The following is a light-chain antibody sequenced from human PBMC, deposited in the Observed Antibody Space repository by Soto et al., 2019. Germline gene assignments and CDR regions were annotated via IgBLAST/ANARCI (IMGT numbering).Light chain of an antibody. J-gene: IGLJ2*01. CDR1: ISNIGSNS. Sequence: QAVVTQPPSASGTPGQTVTISCSGSISNIGSNSVAWYQHLPGTAPRLLIYSNNERASGVSDRFSVSKSDTSASLAISGLQSADEADYYCAAWDDRLIGVIFGGGTKLTVL. CDR2: SNN. V-gene: IGLV1-44*01. CDR3: AAWDDRLIGVI.